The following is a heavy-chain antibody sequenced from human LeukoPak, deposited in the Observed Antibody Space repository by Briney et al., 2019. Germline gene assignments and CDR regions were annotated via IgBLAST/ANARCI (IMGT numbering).Heavy chain of an antibody. CDR1: GGSISSGGYS. J-gene: IGHJ4*02. CDR3: ALYFDWLQTFDY. V-gene: IGHV4-30-2*01. CDR2: IYHSGST. D-gene: IGHD3-9*01. Sequence: PSETLSLTCAVSGGSISSGGYSWSWIRQPPGKGLEWIGYIYHSGSTYYNPSLKRRVTISVDTSKNQFSLKLSSVTAADTAVYYCALYFDWLQTFDYWGQGTLVTVSS.